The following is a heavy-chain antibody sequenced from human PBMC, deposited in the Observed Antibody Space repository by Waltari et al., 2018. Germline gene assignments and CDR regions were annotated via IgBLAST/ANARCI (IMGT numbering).Heavy chain of an antibody. CDR3: ARGVIISYYFDY. J-gene: IGHJ4*02. Sequence: QVQLQESGPGLVKPSETLSLTCTVSGGSISSHYWRWLRQPPGKGLEWIGYIYYSGSTNYNPSLKSRVTISVDTSKNQFSLKLSSVTAADTAVYYCARGVIISYYFDYWGQGTLVTVSS. D-gene: IGHD3-10*01. CDR1: GGSISSHY. V-gene: IGHV4-59*11. CDR2: IYYSGST.